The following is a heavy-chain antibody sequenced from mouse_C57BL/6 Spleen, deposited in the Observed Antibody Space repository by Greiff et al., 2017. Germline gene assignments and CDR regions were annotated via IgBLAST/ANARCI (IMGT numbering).Heavy chain of an antibody. Sequence: VQLQQPGAELVMPGASVKLSCKASGYTFTSYWMHWVKQRPGQGLEWIGEIDPSDIYTNYNQKFKGKSTLTVDKSSSTAYMQLSSLTSEDSAVYYCARNYYDYAWFAYWGQGTLVTVSA. V-gene: IGHV1-69*01. D-gene: IGHD2-4*01. CDR2: IDPSDIYT. J-gene: IGHJ3*01. CDR3: ARNYYDYAWFAY. CDR1: GYTFTSYW.